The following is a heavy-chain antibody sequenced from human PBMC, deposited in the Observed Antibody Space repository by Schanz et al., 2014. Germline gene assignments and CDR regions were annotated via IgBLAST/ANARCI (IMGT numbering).Heavy chain of an antibody. J-gene: IGHJ4*02. V-gene: IGHV3-66*02. CDR3: ARLDPYCRSGTCSRAFDF. CDR2: IFTDGRT. D-gene: IGHD2-15*01. Sequence: EVQLVASGGGLVQPGGSLRLSCAASGFAVDNYYMSCVRQAPGRGLEWVSIIFTDGRTYYADSVKGRFTISRDSSKNTLFLQMNSLRTEDTAVYYWARLDPYCRSGTCSRAFDFWGQGTLVTVSS. CDR1: GFAVDNYY.